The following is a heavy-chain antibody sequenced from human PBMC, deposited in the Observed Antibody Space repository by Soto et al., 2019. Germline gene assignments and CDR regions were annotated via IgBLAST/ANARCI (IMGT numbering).Heavy chain of an antibody. CDR1: GYTLTELS. J-gene: IGHJ4*02. Sequence: ASVKVSCKVSGYTLTELSMHWVRQAPGKGLEWMGGFDPEDGETIYAQKFQGRVTMTEDTSTDTAYMELSSLRYAETAVYYCATAPGGYWKYYFDYRGQGTLVTVSS. D-gene: IGHD2-21*01. CDR3: ATAPGGYWKYYFDY. CDR2: FDPEDGET. V-gene: IGHV1-24*01.